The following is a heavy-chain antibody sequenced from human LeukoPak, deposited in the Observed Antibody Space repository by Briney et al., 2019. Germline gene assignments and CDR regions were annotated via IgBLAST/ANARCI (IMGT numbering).Heavy chain of an antibody. D-gene: IGHD5-12*01. CDR3: ARGMSYDSPDI. CDR2: ITAYNGNT. V-gene: IGHV1-18*01. Sequence: GASVKVSCKASGYTFTSYGISWVRPAPGQGLEWMGWITAYNGNTNYPQKLQGRVTMTTDTSTSTAYMELRSLRSDDTAVYYCARGMSYDSPDIWGQGTMVTVSS. J-gene: IGHJ3*02. CDR1: GYTFTSYG.